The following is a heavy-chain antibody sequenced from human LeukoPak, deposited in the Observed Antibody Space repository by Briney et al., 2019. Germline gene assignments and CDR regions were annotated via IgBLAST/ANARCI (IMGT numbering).Heavy chain of an antibody. D-gene: IGHD5-24*01. CDR3: ARVAEMATIGV. Sequence: PSETLSLTCSVSGASISDYYWSWIRQPPGKGLEWIGYIYYSGRTDYNPSLKSRVTISVDTSKNQFSLKLSSVTAADTAVYYCARVAEMATIGVWGQGTLVTVSS. CDR2: IYYSGRT. CDR1: GASISDYY. J-gene: IGHJ4*02. V-gene: IGHV4-59*01.